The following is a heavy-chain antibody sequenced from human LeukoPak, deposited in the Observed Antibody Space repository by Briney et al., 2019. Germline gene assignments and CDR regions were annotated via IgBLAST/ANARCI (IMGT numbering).Heavy chain of an antibody. V-gene: IGHV3-49*03. D-gene: IGHD6-19*01. Sequence: GGSLRLSCTAAGFTFSDYLMSWFRQAPGKGLEWIGFISGGTTEYAASVKGRFTISRDDSTSIAYLQMNSLTTEDTAVYYCSRGSGWLSVYWGQGTLVTVSS. CDR2: ISGGTT. CDR3: SRGSGWLSVY. CDR1: GFTFSDYL. J-gene: IGHJ4*02.